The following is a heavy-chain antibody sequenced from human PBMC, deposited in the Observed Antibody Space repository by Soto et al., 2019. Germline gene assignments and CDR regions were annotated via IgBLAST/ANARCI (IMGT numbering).Heavy chain of an antibody. J-gene: IGHJ4*02. Sequence: QVHRGGSGGAGVRLGSPLGFSVPASGLPSATFGMHWVPRLPGKGRKWRAVISYDGTNENYADSVKGRFTISRDNSINTLYLQMNGLRAEDTAVYYCTKGGQRLVRWCFDCWGQGTLVTVSS. CDR3: TKGGQRLVRWCFDC. V-gene: IGHV3-30*18. CDR2: ISYDGTNE. D-gene: IGHD6-13*01. CDR1: GLPSATFG.